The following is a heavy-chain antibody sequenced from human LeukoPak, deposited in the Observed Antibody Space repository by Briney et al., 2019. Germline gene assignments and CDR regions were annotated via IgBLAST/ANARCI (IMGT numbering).Heavy chain of an antibody. CDR3: ARENTRDAYNYPMKAFDI. CDR2: LDYSGST. J-gene: IGHJ3*02. V-gene: IGHV4-59*01. CDR1: GGSISSYY. D-gene: IGHD5-12*01. Sequence: SETLSLTCTVSGGSISSYYWTWIRQPPGKGLEWIGYLDYSGSTSYSPSLQSRVTISVDTSKNQFSLRLTSVTAADTAVYFCARENTRDAYNYPMKAFDIWGQGTMVIVSS.